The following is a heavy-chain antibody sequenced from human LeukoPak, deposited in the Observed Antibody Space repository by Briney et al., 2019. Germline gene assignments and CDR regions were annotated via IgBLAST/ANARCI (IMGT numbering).Heavy chain of an antibody. V-gene: IGHV4-61*02. CDR2: INTSGSN. J-gene: IGHJ3*02. CDR3: ARNTLGAFDI. D-gene: IGHD3-3*02. CDR1: GGSISSGSYF. Sequence: SQSLSLTCIVSGGSISSGSYFWTWIRQGAGKGLEWIGRINTSGSNNYNPSLKSGVTISVDTSKNQFSLILSSVTAADTAVYYCARNTLGAFDIWGQGTTVTVSS.